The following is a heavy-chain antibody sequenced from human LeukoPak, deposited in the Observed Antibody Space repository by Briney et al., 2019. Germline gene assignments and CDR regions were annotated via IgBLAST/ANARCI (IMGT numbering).Heavy chain of an antibody. CDR2: INHSGST. J-gene: IGHJ4*02. D-gene: IGHD5-12*01. CDR1: GGSFSGYY. Sequence: SETLSLTCAVYGGSFSGYYWSWIRQPPGKGLEWIGEINHSGSTNYNPSLKSRVTITVDTSKNQFSLKLSSVTAADTAVYYCARAGDSGYDYSDYWGQGTLVTVSS. V-gene: IGHV4-34*01. CDR3: ARAGDSGYDYSDY.